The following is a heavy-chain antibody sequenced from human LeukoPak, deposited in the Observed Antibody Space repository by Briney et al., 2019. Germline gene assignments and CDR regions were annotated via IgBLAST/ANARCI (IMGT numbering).Heavy chain of an antibody. Sequence: PGGSLRLSCAASGFSITSYGMHWVRQAPGKGLESVAVISHDGTKKYHGDSVKGRFTISRDISKNTLYLQMNSLRSEDTAVYYCVSVADYWGQGTLVTVSS. CDR2: ISHDGTKK. CDR1: GFSITSYG. J-gene: IGHJ4*02. CDR3: VSVADY. V-gene: IGHV3-30*04.